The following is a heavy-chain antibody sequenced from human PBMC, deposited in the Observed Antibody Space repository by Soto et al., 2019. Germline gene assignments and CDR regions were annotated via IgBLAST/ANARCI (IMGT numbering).Heavy chain of an antibody. Sequence: GGSLRLSCAASGFTFSSYAMSWVRQAPGKGLEWVSAISGSGVSTYYADSVKGRLTISRDNSKNTLYLQMNSLRAEDTAVYYCARKGSILKGAFDIWGQGTMVTVSS. J-gene: IGHJ3*02. CDR2: ISGSGVST. CDR3: ARKGSILKGAFDI. CDR1: GFTFSSYA. V-gene: IGHV3-23*01.